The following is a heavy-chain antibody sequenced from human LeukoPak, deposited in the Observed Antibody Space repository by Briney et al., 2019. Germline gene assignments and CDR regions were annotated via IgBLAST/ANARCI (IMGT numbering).Heavy chain of an antibody. CDR1: GFTFSSYA. CDR2: ISSDGSNK. V-gene: IGHV3-30*04. J-gene: IGHJ6*02. Sequence: PGTSLRLSCAASGFTFSSYAMHWVRQAPGKGLEWVAVISSDGSNKYYADSVKGRFTISRDNSKNTLYLQMNSLRGEDTAMYYCSRERSPSKTDYYYYGLDVWGQGTTVIVSS. CDR3: SRERSPSKTDYYYYGLDV. D-gene: IGHD3-3*01.